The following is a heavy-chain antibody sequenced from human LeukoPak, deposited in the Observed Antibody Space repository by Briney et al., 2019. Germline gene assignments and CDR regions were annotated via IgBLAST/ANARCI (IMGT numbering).Heavy chain of an antibody. V-gene: IGHV1-69*05. CDR3: AALKPDCSGGSCYGPFDY. D-gene: IGHD2-15*01. CDR2: IIPIFGTA. Sequence: SVTVSCKASGGTFSSYAISWVQQAPGQGLEWMGGIIPIFGTANYAQKFQGRVTITTDESTSTAYMELSSLRSEDTAVYYCAALKPDCSGGSCYGPFDYWGQGTLVTVSS. J-gene: IGHJ4*02. CDR1: GGTFSSYA.